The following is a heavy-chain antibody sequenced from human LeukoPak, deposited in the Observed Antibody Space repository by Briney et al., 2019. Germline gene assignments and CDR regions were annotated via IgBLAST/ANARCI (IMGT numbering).Heavy chain of an antibody. D-gene: IGHD3-10*01. CDR2: IYYSGST. Sequence: PSETLSLTCTVSGGSISSSSYYWGWIRQPPGKGLEWIGSIYYSGSTYYNPSLKSRVTISVDTSKNQFSLKLSSVTAADTAVYYCARNKGSGSYYAVAGLDPWGQGTLVTVSS. CDR3: ARNKGSGSYYAVAGLDP. CDR1: GGSISSSSYY. J-gene: IGHJ5*02. V-gene: IGHV4-39*07.